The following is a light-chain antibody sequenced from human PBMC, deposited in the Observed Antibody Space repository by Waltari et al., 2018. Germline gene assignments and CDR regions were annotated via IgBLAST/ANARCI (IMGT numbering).Light chain of an antibody. CDR3: QHYVRLPAT. CDR2: GAS. Sequence: SCRGSQSVRGSLDWYQQKAGQAPRLIIYGASSRATGIPDRFSCSGSGTDFSLTISRLESEDFAVYYCQHYVRLPATFGQGTKVEIK. CDR1: QSVRGS. V-gene: IGKV3-20*01. J-gene: IGKJ1*01.